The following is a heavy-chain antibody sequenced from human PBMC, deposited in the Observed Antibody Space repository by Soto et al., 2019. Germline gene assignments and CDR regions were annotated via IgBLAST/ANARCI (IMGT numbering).Heavy chain of an antibody. CDR2: IYWDDDK. D-gene: IGHD3-3*01. J-gene: IGHJ4*02. Sequence: QITLNESGPTQVKPRQTLTLTCTFSGFSLTTSGVGVGWIRQSPGKAPEWLALIYWDDDKRYSPSLKSRLTITKDPSKNQVVLTMADLYPADTATYYCAHRVLRTVFGLVTTTAIYFDFCGQGTPVAVSS. CDR1: GFSLTTSGVG. V-gene: IGHV2-5*02. CDR3: AHRVLRTVFGLVTTTAIYFDF.